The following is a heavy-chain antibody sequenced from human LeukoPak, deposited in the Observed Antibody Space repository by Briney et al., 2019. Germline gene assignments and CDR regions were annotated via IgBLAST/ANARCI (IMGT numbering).Heavy chain of an antibody. D-gene: IGHD6-19*01. Sequence: HPGGSLRLSCAASGFTFSSYAMSWVRQAPGKGLEWVSGVSGSGGNTYYADSVKGRFTISRDNSKNTLYLQMNSLRAEDTAVYYCAKLRGSGWDLYFDYWGQGTLVTVSS. CDR2: VSGSGGNT. J-gene: IGHJ4*02. V-gene: IGHV3-23*01. CDR1: GFTFSSYA. CDR3: AKLRGSGWDLYFDY.